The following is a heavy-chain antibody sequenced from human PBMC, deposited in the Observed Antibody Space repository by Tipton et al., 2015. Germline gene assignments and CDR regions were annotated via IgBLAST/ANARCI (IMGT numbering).Heavy chain of an antibody. V-gene: IGHV4-38-2*01. CDR2: ISHSGNT. J-gene: IGHJ4*02. D-gene: IGHD3-10*01. Sequence: TLSLTCAVSAYSISTDYYWVWIRQPPGKGLEWIGSISHSGNTYYNPSLKSRVTMSRDTSKNQFSLKLTSVTAADTAVYYCARGLLLWFGMTDYWGQGTLVTVSS. CDR3: ARGLLLWFGMTDY. CDR1: AYSISTDYY.